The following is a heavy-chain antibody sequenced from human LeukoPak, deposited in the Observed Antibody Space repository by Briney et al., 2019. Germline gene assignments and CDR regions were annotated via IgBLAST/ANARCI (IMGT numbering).Heavy chain of an antibody. CDR1: GGTFSSYA. V-gene: IGHV1-69*13. CDR2: IIPIFGTA. J-gene: IGHJ6*03. D-gene: IGHD6-13*01. Sequence: RRASVKVSCKASGGTFSSYAISWVRQAPGQGLEWMGGIIPIFGTANYAQKFQGRVTITADESTSTAYMELSSLRSEDTAVYYCARGSPPLLVDYYYMDVWGKGTTVTVSS. CDR3: ARGSPPLLVDYYYMDV.